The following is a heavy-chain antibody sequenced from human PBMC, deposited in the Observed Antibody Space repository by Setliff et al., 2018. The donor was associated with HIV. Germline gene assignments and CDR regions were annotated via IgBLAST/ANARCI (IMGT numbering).Heavy chain of an antibody. CDR2: LYHAGST. Sequence: PSETLSXXCNVSGVSISSHYWSWIRQPPGKGLEWIGTLYHAGSTSYNSSLKSRXXXSGDTSKNLFSLKVTSVTAADTAVYYCARPVSKYFYGMDVWGLGTTVTVSS. CDR1: GVSISSHY. CDR3: ARPVSKYFYGMDV. J-gene: IGHJ6*02. V-gene: IGHV4-59*11.